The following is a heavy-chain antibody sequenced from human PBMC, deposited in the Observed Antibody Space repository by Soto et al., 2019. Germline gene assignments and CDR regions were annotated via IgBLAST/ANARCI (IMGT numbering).Heavy chain of an antibody. Sequence: QVQLVQSGAEVKKPGSSVKVSCKASGGTFSSYAISWVRQAPGQGLEWMGGIIPIFGTAYYAQKIQGRVTITADESTITAYMVLSSLRSEDTAVYYCARVDSSGYYFPYYYYYGMDVWGQGTTVTVSS. V-gene: IGHV1-69*01. J-gene: IGHJ6*02. CDR1: GGTFSSYA. D-gene: IGHD3-22*01. CDR2: IIPIFGTA. CDR3: ARVDSSGYYFPYYYYYGMDV.